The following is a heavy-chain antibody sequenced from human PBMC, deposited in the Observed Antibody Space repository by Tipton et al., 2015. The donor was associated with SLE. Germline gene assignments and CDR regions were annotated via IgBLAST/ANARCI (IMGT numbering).Heavy chain of an antibody. J-gene: IGHJ6*02. Sequence: TLFLTCTVYGGSFSGDYWSWIRQPPGKGLEWIGEITDSEITDFNPSLKSRVTISVDTSKNQFSLKLSSVTAADTAVYYCARGGHPYYGMDVWGQGTTVTVSS. V-gene: IGHV4-34*09. CDR1: GGSFSGDY. CDR3: ARGGHPYYGMDV. CDR2: ITDSEIT. D-gene: IGHD3-16*01.